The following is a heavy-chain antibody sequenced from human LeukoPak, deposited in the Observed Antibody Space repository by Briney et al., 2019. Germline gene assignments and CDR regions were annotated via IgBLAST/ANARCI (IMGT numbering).Heavy chain of an antibody. V-gene: IGHV1-2*02. CDR1: GYTFTGYY. CDR3: AGHPFSYYGMDV. CDR2: INPNSGGT. J-gene: IGHJ6*02. Sequence: ASVKVSCKASGYTFTGYYMHWVRQAPGQGLEWMGWINPNSGGTNYAQKFQGRVTMTRDTSISTAYMELSRLRSDDTAVYYCAGHPFSYYGMDVWGQGTTVTVSS.